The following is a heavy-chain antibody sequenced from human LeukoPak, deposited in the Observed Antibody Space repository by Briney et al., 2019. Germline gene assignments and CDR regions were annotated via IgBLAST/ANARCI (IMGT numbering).Heavy chain of an antibody. CDR2: IIPIFGTA. CDR3: ARGSGWYIQH. J-gene: IGHJ1*01. V-gene: IGHV1-69*05. D-gene: IGHD6-19*01. Sequence: GASVKVSCKASGGTFISYAISWVRQAPGQGGEWMGRIIPIFGTANYAQKFQGRVTITTDESTSTAYMELSSLRSEDTAVYYCARGSGWYIQHWGQGTLVTVSS. CDR1: GGTFISYA.